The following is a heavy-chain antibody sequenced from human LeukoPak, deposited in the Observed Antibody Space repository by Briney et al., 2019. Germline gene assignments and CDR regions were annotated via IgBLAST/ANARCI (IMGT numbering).Heavy chain of an antibody. CDR2: IYYSGST. J-gene: IGHJ4*02. CDR1: SGSITSYY. D-gene: IGHD4-17*01. V-gene: IGHV4-59*01. Sequence: SETLSLTCTVSSGSITSYYWSWTRQPPGKGLEWIGSIYYSGSTKYNPSLKSRVTISADTSKNQFSLKLSSVTAADTAVYYCAIGTTGDYPPYFDSWGQGTLVTVSS. CDR3: AIGTTGDYPPYFDS.